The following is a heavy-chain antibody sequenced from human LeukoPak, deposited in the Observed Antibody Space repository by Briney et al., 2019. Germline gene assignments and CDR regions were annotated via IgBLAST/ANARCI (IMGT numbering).Heavy chain of an antibody. CDR1: ADSIVSFH. J-gene: IGHJ4*02. Sequence: SETLTLTCTVSADSIVSFHWSWIRRSAGKGLEWIGRVFHSGTTKNPSLKSRVTMSLDTSKNLLSLTMTSVTAADTAIYFCARDGHIRGFDSWGQGTLVIVS. CDR3: ARDGHIRGFDS. CDR2: VFHSGTT. D-gene: IGHD2-21*01. V-gene: IGHV4-4*07.